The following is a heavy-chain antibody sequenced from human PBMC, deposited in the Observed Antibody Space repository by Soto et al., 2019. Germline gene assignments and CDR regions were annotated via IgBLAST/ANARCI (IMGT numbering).Heavy chain of an antibody. D-gene: IGHD3-3*01. Sequence: EVQLVESGGGLVKPGGSLRLSCTASGLSFSNALMTWVRQAPGKGLEWVGRIKNKADGGTTDYTALVKGRFTISRDDSKDTLYLQMNNLKTEDTAVYYCTTGLSISGVMIDPWGQGTLVTVSS. J-gene: IGHJ5*02. CDR2: IKNKADGGTT. CDR3: TTGLSISGVMIDP. V-gene: IGHV3-15*01. CDR1: GLSFSNAL.